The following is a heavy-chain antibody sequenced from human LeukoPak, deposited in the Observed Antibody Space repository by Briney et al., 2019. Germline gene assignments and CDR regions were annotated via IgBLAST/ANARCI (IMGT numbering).Heavy chain of an antibody. CDR3: AKDDYGVLDY. CDR2: IDGSGGST. V-gene: IGHV3-23*01. Sequence: PGGSLRLSCAASGFTFGTYAMGWVRQAPGKVLEWVSAIDGSGGSTYYADSVKGRFTISRDNSKNTLYLQMNSLRAEDTAIYYCAKDDYGVLDYWGQGTLVTVSS. J-gene: IGHJ4*02. D-gene: IGHD4-17*01. CDR1: GFTFGTYA.